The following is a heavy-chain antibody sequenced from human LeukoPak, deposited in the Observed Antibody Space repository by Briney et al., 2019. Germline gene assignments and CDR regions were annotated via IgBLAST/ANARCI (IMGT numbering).Heavy chain of an antibody. D-gene: IGHD5-18*01. J-gene: IGHJ4*02. Sequence: GGSLRLSCAASGFTFSSYGMHWVRQAPGKGLEWVAVISYDGSNKYYADSVKGRFTISRDNSKNTLYLQMNSLRAEDTAVYYCAKSPSDTAMVPSYFDYWGQGTLVTVSS. V-gene: IGHV3-30*18. CDR1: GFTFSSYG. CDR2: ISYDGSNK. CDR3: AKSPSDTAMVPSYFDY.